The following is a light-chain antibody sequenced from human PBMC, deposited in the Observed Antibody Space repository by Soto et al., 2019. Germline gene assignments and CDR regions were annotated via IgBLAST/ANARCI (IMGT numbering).Light chain of an antibody. J-gene: IGKJ5*01. CDR1: QSVRSY. CDR3: HQRSYWPPIT. Sequence: EIVLKQSPATLSLSPGERATLSCRASQSVRSYLDWYQQKFGQAPRLLIYDTSNRAPGIPARFGGSGSCTDFTLTISSLETEDFEVAYCHQRSYWPPITFGQGTRLEIK. CDR2: DTS. V-gene: IGKV3-11*01.